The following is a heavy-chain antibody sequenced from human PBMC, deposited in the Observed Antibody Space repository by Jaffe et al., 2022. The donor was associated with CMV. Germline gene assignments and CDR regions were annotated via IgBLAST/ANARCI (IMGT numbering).Heavy chain of an antibody. V-gene: IGHV3-48*03. CDR2: ITASGYGK. D-gene: IGHD2-2*01. CDR1: GFTFDSYE. CDR3: ARGPGIPATMPTEYFQH. J-gene: IGHJ1*01. Sequence: EVYLVESGGGLVQPGGSLRLSCGASGFTFDSYEMNWVRQAPGKGLEWISYITASGYGKYYADSVKGRFTISRDNAKNSLNLQMDSLRVEDTAVYYCARGPGIPATMPTEYFQHWGQGTLVAVSS.